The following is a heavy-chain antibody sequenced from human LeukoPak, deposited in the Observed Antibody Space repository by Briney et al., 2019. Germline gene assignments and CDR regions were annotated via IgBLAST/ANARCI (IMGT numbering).Heavy chain of an antibody. CDR3: ARAKGYSSSWYFDY. CDR2: INHSGST. D-gene: IGHD6-13*01. Sequence: SETLSLTCAVYGGSFSGYYWSWIRQPPGKGLEWIGEINHSGSTNYNPSLKSRVTISEDTSKNQFSLKLSSVTAADTAVYYCARAKGYSSSWYFDYWGQGTLVTVSS. CDR1: GGSFSGYY. V-gene: IGHV4-34*01. J-gene: IGHJ4*02.